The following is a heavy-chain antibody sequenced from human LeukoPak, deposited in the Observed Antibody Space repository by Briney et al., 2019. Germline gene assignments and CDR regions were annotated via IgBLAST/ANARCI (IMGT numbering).Heavy chain of an antibody. CDR2: IRSKAYGGTT. V-gene: IGHV3-49*03. D-gene: IGHD2-2*01. J-gene: IGHJ4*02. Sequence: PGGSLRLSCTASGFTFGDYAMSWFRQAPGKGLEWVGFIRSKAYGGTTEYAASVKGRFTISRDDSKSIAYLQMNSLKTEDTAVYYCTRDADIVVVPAAFDYWGQGTLVTVSS. CDR3: TRDADIVVVPAAFDY. CDR1: GFTFGDYA.